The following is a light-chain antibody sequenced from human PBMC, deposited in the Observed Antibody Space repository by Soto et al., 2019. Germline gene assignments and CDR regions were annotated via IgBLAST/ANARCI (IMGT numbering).Light chain of an antibody. CDR1: QYIHNY. J-gene: IGKJ1*01. V-gene: IGKV1-5*03. Sequence: DIQMTQSPSNLSASVGDRVTITCRASQYIHNYLAWYQQKPGEAPKLLIYEAANVESGVPSRFRGSGTATDFTLTHSTLQADDFATYYCQQSNNYPWTFGQVTRVE. CDR3: QQSNNYPWT. CDR2: EAA.